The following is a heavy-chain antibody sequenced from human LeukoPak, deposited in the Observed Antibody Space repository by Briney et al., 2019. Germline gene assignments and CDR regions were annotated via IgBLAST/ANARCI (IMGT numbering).Heavy chain of an antibody. D-gene: IGHD5-12*01. CDR3: ASEDIVATAIDY. Sequence: SETLSLTCAVYGGSFSGYYWSWIRQPPGKGLEWIGEINHSGSTNYNPSLESRVTISVDTSKDQFSLKLSSVTAADTAVYYCASEDIVATAIDYWGQGTLVTVSS. CDR1: GGSFSGYY. J-gene: IGHJ4*02. CDR2: INHSGST. V-gene: IGHV4-34*01.